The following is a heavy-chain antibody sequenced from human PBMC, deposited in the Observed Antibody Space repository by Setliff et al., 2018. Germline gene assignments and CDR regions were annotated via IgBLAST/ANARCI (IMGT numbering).Heavy chain of an antibody. CDR2: IIPIFGTT. CDR1: GGTFNSYA. CDR3: AREGVDTRSSTDYRYYMDV. Sequence: GASVKVSCKASGGTFNSYAISWVRQAPGQGLEWMGGIIPIFGTTNYAQKFQGRVTIITDESTSTAYMELSSLTSADTAVYYCAREGVDTRSSTDYRYYMDVWGKGTTVTVSS. V-gene: IGHV1-69*05. D-gene: IGHD5-18*01. J-gene: IGHJ6*03.